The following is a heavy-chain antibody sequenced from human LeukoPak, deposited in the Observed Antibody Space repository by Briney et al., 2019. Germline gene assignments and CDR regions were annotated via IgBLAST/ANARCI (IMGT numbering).Heavy chain of an antibody. J-gene: IGHJ3*02. CDR1: GYTFTSYG. V-gene: IGHV1-18*01. CDR3: ARSVASYYGPGNAFDI. Sequence: GASVKVSCKASGYTFTSYGISWMRQAPGQGLEWMGWISAYNGNTSYAQKLQGRVTMTTDTSTSTAYMELRSLRSDDTAVYYCARSVASYYGPGNAFDIWGQGTMVTVSS. CDR2: ISAYNGNT. D-gene: IGHD1-26*01.